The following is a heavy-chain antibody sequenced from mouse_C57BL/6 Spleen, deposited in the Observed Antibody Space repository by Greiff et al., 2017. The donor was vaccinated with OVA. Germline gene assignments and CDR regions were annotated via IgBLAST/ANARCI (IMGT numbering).Heavy chain of an antibody. J-gene: IGHJ3*01. V-gene: IGHV1-59*01. CDR1: GYTFTSYW. Sequence: QVQLQQPGAELVRPGTSVKLSCKASGYTFTSYWMHWVKQRPGQGLEWIGVIDPSDSYTNYNQKFKGKATLTVDTSSSTAYMQLSSLTSEDSAVYYCARPACSSKGGFAYWGQGTLVTVSA. D-gene: IGHD1-1*01. CDR3: ARPACSSKGGFAY. CDR2: IDPSDSYT.